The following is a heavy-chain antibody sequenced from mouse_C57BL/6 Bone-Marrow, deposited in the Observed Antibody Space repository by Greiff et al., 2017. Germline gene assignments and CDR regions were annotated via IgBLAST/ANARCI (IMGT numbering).Heavy chain of an antibody. V-gene: IGHV1-9*01. CDR1: GYTFTGYW. CDR3: ARDGYYGVYAMDY. CDR2: ILPGSGIT. Sequence: QVQLQQSGAELMKPGASVKLSCKATGYTFTGYWIEWVKQRPGHGLEWIGEILPGSGITNYNEKFKGKATFTADTSSNTAYMQLSSLTPEDSAIYYCARDGYYGVYAMDYWGQGTSVTVSS. D-gene: IGHD2-3*01. J-gene: IGHJ4*01.